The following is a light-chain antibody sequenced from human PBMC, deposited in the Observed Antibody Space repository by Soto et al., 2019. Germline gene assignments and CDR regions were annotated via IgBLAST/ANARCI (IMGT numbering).Light chain of an antibody. CDR2: GAS. J-gene: IGKJ3*01. CDR3: QQYGSSPV. V-gene: IGKV3-20*01. Sequence: DIVLTQSPGTLSLSPGERASLSCRASQSVSSGHLAWYQQKLGQAPRLLIYGASSRATGIPDRFSGSGSGTDFTLTISRLEPEDFAVYYCQQYGSSPVFGPGTKVDIK. CDR1: QSVSSGH.